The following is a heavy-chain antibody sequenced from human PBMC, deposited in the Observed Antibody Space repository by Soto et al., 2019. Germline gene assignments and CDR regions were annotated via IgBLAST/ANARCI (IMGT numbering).Heavy chain of an antibody. Sequence: PSETLSLTCAVSGGSISSGGYSWSWIRQPPGKGLEWIGYIYHSGSTNYNPSLKSRVTISVDTSKNQFSLKLSSVTAADTAVYYCARGKNRNYDILTGYYPRYYFDYWGQGTLVTVSS. J-gene: IGHJ4*02. CDR3: ARGKNRNYDILTGYYPRYYFDY. CDR1: GGSISSGGYS. V-gene: IGHV4-30-2*01. D-gene: IGHD3-9*01. CDR2: IYHSGST.